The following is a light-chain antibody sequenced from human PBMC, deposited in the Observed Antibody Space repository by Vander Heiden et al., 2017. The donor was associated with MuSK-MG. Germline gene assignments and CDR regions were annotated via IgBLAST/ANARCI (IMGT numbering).Light chain of an antibody. CDR3: RSSERTSNYVV. CDR2: DVT. V-gene: IGLV2-14*03. Sequence: QCALIQAASVSGSPGQSITISCTGTSSDVGGYNYVSWYQQHPGKAPKLMIFDVTTRPSGVSNRFSGSKSGYTASPTTSGLQAEEEAAYYCRSSERTSNYVVFGGGTKLTVL. J-gene: IGLJ2*01. CDR1: SSDVGGYNY.